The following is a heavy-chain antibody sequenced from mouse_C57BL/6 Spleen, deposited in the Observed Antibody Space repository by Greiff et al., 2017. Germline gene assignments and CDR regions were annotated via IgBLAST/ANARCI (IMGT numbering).Heavy chain of an antibody. V-gene: IGHV1-15*01. CDR1: GYTFTDYE. CDR3: TRGETGSFAY. J-gene: IGHJ3*01. CDR2: IDPETGGT. Sequence: LQQSGAELVRPGASVTLSCKASGYTFTDYEMHWVKQTPVHGLEWIGAIDPETGGTAYNQKFKGKAILTADKSSSTAYMELRSLTSEDSAVYYCTRGETGSFAYWGQGTLVTVSA. D-gene: IGHD3-1*01.